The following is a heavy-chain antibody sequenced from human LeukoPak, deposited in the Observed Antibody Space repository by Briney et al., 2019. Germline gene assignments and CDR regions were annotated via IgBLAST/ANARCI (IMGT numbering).Heavy chain of an antibody. CDR1: GGSISSYY. D-gene: IGHD3-22*01. Sequence: SVTLSLTCTVSGGSISSYYWSWIRQPPGKGLEWIGYIYYSGSTNYNPSLKSRVTISVDTSKNQFSLKLSSVTAADTAVYYCAREVPGDYYDSSGYLPYAFDIWGQGTMVTVSS. J-gene: IGHJ3*02. CDR3: AREVPGDYYDSSGYLPYAFDI. CDR2: IYYSGST. V-gene: IGHV4-59*01.